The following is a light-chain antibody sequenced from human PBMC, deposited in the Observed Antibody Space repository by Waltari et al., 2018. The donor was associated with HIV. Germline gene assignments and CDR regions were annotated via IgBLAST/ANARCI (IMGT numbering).Light chain of an antibody. V-gene: IGKV3-11*01. CDR2: DAS. Sequence: EIVLTQSQATLSVFPGERATHSCRASQSIAAYLAWYQQKPGQAPRLLISDASNRATGVPARFSGSGSGTDFTLTISSLEPEDFAVYYCQQRTNWLFGGGTKVEIK. CDR1: QSIAAY. J-gene: IGKJ4*01. CDR3: QQRTNWL.